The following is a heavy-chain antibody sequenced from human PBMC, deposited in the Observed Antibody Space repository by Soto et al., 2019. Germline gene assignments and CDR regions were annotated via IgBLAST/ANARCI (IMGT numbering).Heavy chain of an antibody. CDR2: INAGNGNT. J-gene: IGHJ4*02. CDR1: GYTFTGYA. Sequence: ASVKVSCKASGYTFTGYAMYWVRQAPGQRLEWMGWINAGNGNTKYSQKFQGRVTITRDTSASTAYMELSSLRSEDTAVYYCARVSGHLYFDYWGQGTLVTVSS. V-gene: IGHV1-3*01. CDR3: ARVSGHLYFDY.